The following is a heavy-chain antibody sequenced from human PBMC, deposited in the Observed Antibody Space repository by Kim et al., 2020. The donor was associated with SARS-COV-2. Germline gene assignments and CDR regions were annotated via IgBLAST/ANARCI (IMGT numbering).Heavy chain of an antibody. V-gene: IGHV1-8*01. J-gene: IGHJ5*02. CDR1: GYTFTSYD. D-gene: IGHD3-3*01. Sequence: ASVKVSCKASGYTFTSYDINWVRQATGQGLEWMGWMNPNSGNTGYAQKFQGRVTMTRNTSISTAYMELSSLRSEDTAVYYCARGETSNRDYDFWSGYYSRGNWFDPWGQGTLVTVSS. CDR2: MNPNSGNT. CDR3: ARGETSNRDYDFWSGYYSRGNWFDP.